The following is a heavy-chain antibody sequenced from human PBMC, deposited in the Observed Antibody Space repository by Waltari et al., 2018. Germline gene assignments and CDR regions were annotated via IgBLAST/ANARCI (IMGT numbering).Heavy chain of an antibody. CDR1: GFTVSSNY. D-gene: IGHD4-17*01. J-gene: IGHJ6*03. CDR2: IYSGGST. CDR3: ARYGDPTYYYYYMDV. V-gene: IGHV3-53*02. Sequence: EVQLVETGGGLIQPGGSLRLSCAASGFTVSSNYMSWVRQAPGKGLEWVSVIYSGGSTYYADSGKGRFTISRDNSKNTLYLQMNSLRAEDTAVYYCARYGDPTYYYYYMDVWGKGTTVTVSS.